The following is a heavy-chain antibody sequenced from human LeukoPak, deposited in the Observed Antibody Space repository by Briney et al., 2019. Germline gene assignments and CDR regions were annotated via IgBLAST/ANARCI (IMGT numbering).Heavy chain of an antibody. CDR1: GFTFSSYE. CDR2: ISSSGSTI. J-gene: IGHJ5*02. D-gene: IGHD1-14*01. Sequence: PGGSLRLSCAASGFTFSSYEMNWVRQAPGKGLEWVSYISSSGSTIYYADSVKGRFTISRDNSKNSLYLQMNSLRTEDTAFYYCAKGTGRSTLNWFVPWGQGTLVTVSS. CDR3: AKGTGRSTLNWFVP. V-gene: IGHV3-48*03.